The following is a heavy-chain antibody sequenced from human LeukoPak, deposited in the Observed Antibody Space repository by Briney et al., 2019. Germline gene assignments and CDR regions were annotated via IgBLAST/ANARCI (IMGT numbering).Heavy chain of an antibody. D-gene: IGHD2-2*01. CDR1: GLTFSSYS. V-gene: IGHV3-21*01. J-gene: IGHJ3*02. Sequence: GGSLRLSCAASGLTFSSYSMNWVRQAPGKGLEWVSSISSSSSYIYYADSVKGRFTISRDNAKNSLYLQMNSLRAEDTAVYYCARQRYCSSTSCPDAFDIWGQGTMVTVSS. CDR2: ISSSSSYI. CDR3: ARQRYCSSTSCPDAFDI.